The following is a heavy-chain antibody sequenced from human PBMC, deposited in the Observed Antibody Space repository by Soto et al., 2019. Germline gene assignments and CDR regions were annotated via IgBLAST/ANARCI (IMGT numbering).Heavy chain of an antibody. D-gene: IGHD3-10*01. CDR3: TRGAGFFYGVDV. Sequence: GGSLRLSCATSGFAFSNYGMHWVRQAPGKGLEWVAVISFDGRNEFYGDSVKGRFSISRDNSKNFLYLQMSGLRADDSAVYYCTRGAGFFYGVDVSGLGTRVSVSS. CDR1: GFAFSNYG. V-gene: IGHV3-30*03. J-gene: IGHJ6*02. CDR2: ISFDGRNE.